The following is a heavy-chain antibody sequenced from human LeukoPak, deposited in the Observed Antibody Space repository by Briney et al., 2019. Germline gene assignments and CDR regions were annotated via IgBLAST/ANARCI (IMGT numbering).Heavy chain of an antibody. J-gene: IGHJ4*02. CDR1: GYTFTGYY. CDR2: INPNSGGT. CDR3: ARGLVAAPFDY. D-gene: IGHD2-15*01. V-gene: IGHV1-2*06. Sequence: ASVKVSCKASGYTFTGYYMHWVRQAPGQGLEWMGRINPNSGGTNYAQKFQGGVTMTRETSISTAYMELSRLRSDDTAVYYCARGLVAAPFDYWGQGTLVTVSS.